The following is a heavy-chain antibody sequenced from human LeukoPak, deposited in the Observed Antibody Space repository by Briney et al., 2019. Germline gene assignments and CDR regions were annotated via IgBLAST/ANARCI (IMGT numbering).Heavy chain of an antibody. D-gene: IGHD4-17*01. CDR2: IYYSGST. V-gene: IGHV4-39*01. CDR3: AVVTVTPNYYFDY. J-gene: IGHJ4*02. Sequence: SETLSLTCAVYGGSFSGYYWGWIRQPPGKGLEWIGSIYYSGSTYYNPSLKSRVTISVDTSKNQFSLKLSSVTAVDTAVYYCAVVTVTPNYYFDYWGQGTLVTVSS. CDR1: GGSFSGYY.